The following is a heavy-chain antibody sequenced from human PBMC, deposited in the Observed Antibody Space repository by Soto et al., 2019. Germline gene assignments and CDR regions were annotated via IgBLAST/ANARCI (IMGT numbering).Heavy chain of an antibody. Sequence: EVQLVESGGGLVQPGGSLRLSCAASGFTASSNYMNWVRQAPGKGLEWVSVIYSGGGTYYADSVKGRFIISRDNSKNTLYLQMNSLRAEDTAVYHCARLLPDSFGLPFDYWGQGTLVTVSS. J-gene: IGHJ4*02. V-gene: IGHV3-66*04. CDR1: GFTASSNY. CDR2: IYSGGGT. CDR3: ARLLPDSFGLPFDY. D-gene: IGHD2-15*01.